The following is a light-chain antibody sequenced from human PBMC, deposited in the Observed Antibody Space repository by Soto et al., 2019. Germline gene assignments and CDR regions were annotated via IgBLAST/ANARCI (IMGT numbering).Light chain of an antibody. CDR3: SSYTSSRV. J-gene: IGLJ3*02. CDR2: EGT. V-gene: IGLV2-14*02. Sequence: QSALTQPASVSGSPGQSITISCTGTSSDVGTYNLVSWYQQHPGKAPKLMIYEGTKRPSGVSNRFSASKSGNTASLTISGLQAEDEADYYCSSYTSSRVFGGGTKLTVL. CDR1: SSDVGTYNL.